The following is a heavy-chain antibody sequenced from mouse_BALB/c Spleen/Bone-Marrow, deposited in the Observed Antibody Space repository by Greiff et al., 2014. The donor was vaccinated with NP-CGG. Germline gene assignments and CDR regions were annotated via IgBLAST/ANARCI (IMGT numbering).Heavy chain of an antibody. CDR2: IWSGGGT. CDR3: ARKGYTGYFDV. V-gene: IGHV2-2*02. Sequence: QVQLQQSGPGLVKPSQSLSITCTVSGFSLTTYGLHWARQSPGKGLEWLGVIWSGGGTDYNAAFISRLIITKDNSKSQVFFKMNSLQTNDTAMYYYARKGYTGYFDVWGAGTTVTVSS. J-gene: IGHJ1*01. D-gene: IGHD2-2*01. CDR1: GFSLTTYG.